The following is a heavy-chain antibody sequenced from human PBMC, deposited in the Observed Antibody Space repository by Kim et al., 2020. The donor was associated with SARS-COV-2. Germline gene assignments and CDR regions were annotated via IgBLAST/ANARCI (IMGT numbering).Heavy chain of an antibody. D-gene: IGHD2-2*01. CDR3: ARQEVVGSSSPHYYYYYYMDV. V-gene: IGHV5-51*01. J-gene: IGHJ6*03. Sequence: GESLKISCKGSGYSFTSYWIGWVRQMPGKGLEWMGIIYPGDSDTRYSPSFQGQVTISADKSISTAYLQWSSLKASDTAMYYCARQEVVGSSSPHYYYYYYMDVWGKGTTVTVSS. CDR2: IYPGDSDT. CDR1: GYSFTSYW.